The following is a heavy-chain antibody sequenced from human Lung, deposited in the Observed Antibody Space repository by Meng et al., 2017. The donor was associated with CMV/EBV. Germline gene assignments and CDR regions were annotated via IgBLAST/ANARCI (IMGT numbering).Heavy chain of an antibody. D-gene: IGHD2-15*01. CDR3: ARVKRYCTGGTCSSTGYYGMDV. CDR2: INPNSGGT. CDR1: GYNFTGHY. J-gene: IGHJ6*02. V-gene: IGHV1-2*02. Sequence: ASVKVSCKASGYNFTGHYIHWVRQAPGQGLEWMGWINPNSGGTNYAQKFQGRITMTGDTSITTAYMELSRLRSDDMAVYHCARVKRYCTGGTCSSTGYYGMDVWGQGTTVTVSS.